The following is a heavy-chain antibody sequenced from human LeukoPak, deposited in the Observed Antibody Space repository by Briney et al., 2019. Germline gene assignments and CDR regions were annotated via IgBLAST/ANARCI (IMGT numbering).Heavy chain of an antibody. CDR2: IKEDGSEK. CDR1: GFAFSNYW. D-gene: IGHD2-21*01. J-gene: IGHJ4*02. CDR3: ARGDRRFEY. V-gene: IGHV3-7*01. Sequence: GGSLRLSCEASGFAFSNYWMSWVRQAPGKGLEWVANIKEDGSEKYYVDSVKGRLTISRDNAKNPLYLQINSLRAEEMAVYYCARGDRRFEYWGQGALVTVSS.